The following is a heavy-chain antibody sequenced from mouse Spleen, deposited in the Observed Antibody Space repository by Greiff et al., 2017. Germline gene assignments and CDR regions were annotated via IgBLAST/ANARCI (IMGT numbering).Heavy chain of an antibody. CDR1: GFTFSSYA. V-gene: IGHV5-9-3*01. CDR3: ARHWGDPYYFDY. J-gene: IGHJ2*01. Sequence: EVQVVESGGGLVKLGGSLKLSCAASGFTFSSYAMSWVRQTPEKRLEWVATISSGGGNTYYPDSVKGRFTISRDNAKNTLYLQMSSLKSEDTAMYYCARHWGDPYYFDYWGQGTTLTVSS. D-gene: IGHD3-3*01. CDR2: ISSGGGNT.